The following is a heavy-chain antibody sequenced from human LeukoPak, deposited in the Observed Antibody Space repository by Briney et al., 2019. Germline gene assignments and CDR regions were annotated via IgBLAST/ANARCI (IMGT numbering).Heavy chain of an antibody. Sequence: PGGSLRLSCAASGFTFSSYAMSWVRQAPGKGLEWVSAISGSGGSTYYADSVKGRFTISRDNSKNTLYLQMNSLRAEDTAVYYCAKDLKSGYSGYGLLDYWGQGTLVTVSS. V-gene: IGHV3-23*01. D-gene: IGHD5-12*01. CDR2: ISGSGGST. CDR3: AKDLKSGYSGYGLLDY. J-gene: IGHJ4*02. CDR1: GFTFSSYA.